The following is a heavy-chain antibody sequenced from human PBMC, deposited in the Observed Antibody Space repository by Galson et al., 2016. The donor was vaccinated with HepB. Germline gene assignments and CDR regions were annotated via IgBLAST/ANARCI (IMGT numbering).Heavy chain of an antibody. J-gene: IGHJ3*02. CDR2: INPDNGGT. D-gene: IGHD2-21*01. Sequence: SVKVSCKASGYSFTEYDLNWVRQAPGQEPEWMGRINPDNGGTRYAQKFQGRVTLTRDASISTAYMELRRLKSDDAAVYFCARDSDSLRRALDTWGQGTSVIVPS. CDR3: ARDSDSLRRALDT. V-gene: IGHV1-2*06. CDR1: GYSFTEYD.